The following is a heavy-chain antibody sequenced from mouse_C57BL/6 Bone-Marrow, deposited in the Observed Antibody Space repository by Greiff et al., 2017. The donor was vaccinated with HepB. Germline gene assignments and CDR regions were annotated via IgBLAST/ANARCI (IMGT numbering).Heavy chain of an antibody. CDR2: IWSGGST. CDR1: GFSLTSYG. J-gene: IGHJ4*01. Sequence: VKLQESGPGLVQPSQSLSITCTVSGFSLTSYGVHWVRQPPGKGLEWLGVIWSGGSTDYNAAFISRLSISKDNSKSQVFFKMNSLQADDTAIYYCAAYSDYDYYAMDYWGQGTSVTVSS. CDR3: AAYSDYDYYAMDY. D-gene: IGHD2-13*01. V-gene: IGHV2-4*01.